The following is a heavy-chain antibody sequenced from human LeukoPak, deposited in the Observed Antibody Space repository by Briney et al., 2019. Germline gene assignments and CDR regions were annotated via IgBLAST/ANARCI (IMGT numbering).Heavy chain of an antibody. Sequence: PGGSLRLSCAASGFTFSTYHMNWVRQAPGKGLEWVSSISSSSSYIYYADSVKGRFTVSRDNAKNSLYLQMNSLRAEDTAVYYCARVRDRYSGSYSSYWGQGALVTVSS. D-gene: IGHD1-26*01. V-gene: IGHV3-21*01. J-gene: IGHJ4*02. CDR3: ARVRDRYSGSYSSY. CDR2: ISSSSSYI. CDR1: GFTFSTYH.